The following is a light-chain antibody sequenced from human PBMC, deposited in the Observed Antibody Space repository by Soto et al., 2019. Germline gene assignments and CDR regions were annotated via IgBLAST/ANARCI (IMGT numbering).Light chain of an antibody. Sequence: NQWPHSQPSLPASVGDRVTISSGASQSSSSLVNWFQQKPGKAPKLLNYGASRLQSGVPSRFSGSGSGTNFTLTIDRLQHEDFATYYCQHSYSTWWTFGQGTKVDI. V-gene: IGKV1-39*01. CDR2: GAS. CDR1: QSSSSL. J-gene: IGKJ1*01. CDR3: QHSYSTWWT.